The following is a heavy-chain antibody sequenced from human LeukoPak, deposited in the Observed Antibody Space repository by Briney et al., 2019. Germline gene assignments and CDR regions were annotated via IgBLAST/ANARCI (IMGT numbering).Heavy chain of an antibody. Sequence: GGSLRLSCAASGFTFSSYSMNWVRQAPGKGLEWVSSISSSSTYIYYADSVKGRFTISRDNAKNSLYLQMNSLRAEDTAVYYCARSGYSSSWGRNSFYFDYWGQGTLVTVSS. D-gene: IGHD6-13*01. CDR1: GFTFSSYS. CDR2: ISSSSTYI. J-gene: IGHJ4*02. V-gene: IGHV3-21*01. CDR3: ARSGYSSSWGRNSFYFDY.